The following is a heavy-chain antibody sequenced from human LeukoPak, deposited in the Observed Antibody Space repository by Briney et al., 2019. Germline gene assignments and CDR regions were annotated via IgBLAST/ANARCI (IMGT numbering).Heavy chain of an antibody. CDR3: ASESSSWYGYYFDY. CDR2: ISSSSSYI. CDR1: GFTFSSYS. Sequence: TGGSLRLSCAASGFTFSSYSMNWVRQAPGKGLEWVSSISSSSSYIYYADSVKGRFTISRDNAKNSLYLQMNSLRAEDTAAYYCASESSSWYGYYFDYWGQGTLVTVSS. V-gene: IGHV3-21*01. D-gene: IGHD6-13*01. J-gene: IGHJ4*02.